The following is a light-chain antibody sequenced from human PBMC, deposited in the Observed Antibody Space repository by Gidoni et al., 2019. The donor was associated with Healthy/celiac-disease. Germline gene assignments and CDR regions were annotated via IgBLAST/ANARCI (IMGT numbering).Light chain of an antibody. CDR1: QSVRSSY. CDR3: QKYGSSPIT. J-gene: IGKJ5*01. V-gene: IGKV3-20*01. Sequence: VLPPSLDNLSLYPGERAALSCRASQSVRSSYLAWYQQKPGQAPRLLSYGASSSDTGIPDRCSGSGSGTDFTRTSSRLEHEDFAVYYCQKYGSSPITFGQGTRLEIK. CDR2: GAS.